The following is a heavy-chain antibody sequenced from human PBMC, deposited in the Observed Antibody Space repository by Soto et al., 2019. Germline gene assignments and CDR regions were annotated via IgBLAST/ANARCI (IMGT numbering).Heavy chain of an antibody. CDR2: ISGSGGST. D-gene: IGHD2-15*01. CDR1: GFTFSSYA. CDR3: AKGLVAATHDAFHI. Sequence: EVQLLESGGGLVQPGGSLRLSCAASGFTFSSYAMSWVRQAPGKGLEWVSGISGSGGSTYYADSVKGRFTISRDNSKNTVYLQMNSVRVADAAVYYCAKGLVAATHDAFHIWAQGRMLTVSS. J-gene: IGHJ3*02. V-gene: IGHV3-23*01.